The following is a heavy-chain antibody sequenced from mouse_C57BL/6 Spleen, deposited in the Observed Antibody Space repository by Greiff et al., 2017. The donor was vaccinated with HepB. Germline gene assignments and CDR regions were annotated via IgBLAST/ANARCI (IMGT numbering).Heavy chain of an antibody. CDR3: ARQHEYDERYFDV. CDR1: GYTFTSYG. D-gene: IGHD2-4*01. J-gene: IGHJ1*03. CDR2: IYPRSGNT. V-gene: IGHV1-81*01. Sequence: QVQLQQSGAELARPGASVKLSCKASGYTFTSYGISWVKQRTGQGLEWIGEIYPRSGNTYYNEKFKGKATLTADKSSSTAYMELRSLTSEDSAVYFCARQHEYDERYFDVWGTGTTVTVSS.